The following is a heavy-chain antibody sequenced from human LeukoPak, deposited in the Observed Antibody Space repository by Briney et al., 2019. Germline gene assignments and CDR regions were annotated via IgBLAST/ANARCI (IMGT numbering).Heavy chain of an antibody. J-gene: IGHJ5*02. Sequence: SETLSLTCTVSGGSISSGGYYWSWIRQHPGTGLEWIGYIYYSGSTYYNPSLKSRVTISVDTSKNQFSLKLSSVTAADTAVYYCARGRYDFWSGYYGYWFDPWGQGTLATVSS. V-gene: IGHV4-31*03. D-gene: IGHD3-3*01. CDR1: GGSISSGGYY. CDR3: ARGRYDFWSGYYGYWFDP. CDR2: IYYSGST.